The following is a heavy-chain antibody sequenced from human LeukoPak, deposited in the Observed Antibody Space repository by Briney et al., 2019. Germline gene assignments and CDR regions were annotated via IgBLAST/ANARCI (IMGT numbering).Heavy chain of an antibody. D-gene: IGHD5-12*01. Sequence: ASAKVSCKASGYTFTGYYMHWVRQAPGQGLEWMGWINPNSGGTNYAQKFQGRVTMTRDTSISTAYMELSRLRSDDTAVYYCARDGSGYLNWFDPWGQGTLVTVSS. J-gene: IGHJ5*02. CDR1: GYTFTGYY. CDR2: INPNSGGT. V-gene: IGHV1-2*02. CDR3: ARDGSGYLNWFDP.